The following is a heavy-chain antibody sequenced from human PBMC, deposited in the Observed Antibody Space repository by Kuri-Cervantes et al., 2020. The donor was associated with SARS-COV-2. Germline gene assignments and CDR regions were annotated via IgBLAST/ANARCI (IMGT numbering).Heavy chain of an antibody. CDR1: GDSITNYY. D-gene: IGHD4-17*01. V-gene: IGHV4-59*12. J-gene: IGHJ4*02. Sequence: SETLSLTCTVSGDSITNYYLTWIRQPPGKGLEWIGYVSYNGATAYNPSLKSRVTMSLDTSKNQFSLKLSSVTAADTAVYYCARGTIGFGDDYFDYWSQGTLVTVSS. CDR3: ARGTIGFGDDYFDY. CDR2: VSYNGAT.